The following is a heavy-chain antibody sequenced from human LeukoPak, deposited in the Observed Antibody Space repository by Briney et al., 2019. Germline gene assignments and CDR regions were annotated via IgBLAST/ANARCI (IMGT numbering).Heavy chain of an antibody. J-gene: IGHJ4*02. V-gene: IGHV4-59*01. D-gene: IGHD3-16*01. Sequence: PSETLSLTCTVSGGSISSYYWSWIRQPPGKGLEWIGYIYHSGSTKYNPSLKSRVTISVDTSKNQFSLKMSSVTAADTAVYYCARLWSGLEDNWGQGTLVTVSS. CDR1: GGSISSYY. CDR2: IYHSGST. CDR3: ARLWSGLEDN.